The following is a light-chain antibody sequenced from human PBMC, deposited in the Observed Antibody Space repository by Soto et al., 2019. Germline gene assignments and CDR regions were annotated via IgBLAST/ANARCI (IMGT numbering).Light chain of an antibody. V-gene: IGKV3-15*01. J-gene: IGKJ5*01. Sequence: EVVMTQSPDSLSVSPGERATLSCRASQSVSSHLAWYQQKLGQAPRLLIDGASTRATGISARFSGSGSGTEFTLTISSLQSEDFAIYYCQQYNNWPPPITFGQGTRLEIK. CDR3: QQYNNWPPPIT. CDR2: GAS. CDR1: QSVSSH.